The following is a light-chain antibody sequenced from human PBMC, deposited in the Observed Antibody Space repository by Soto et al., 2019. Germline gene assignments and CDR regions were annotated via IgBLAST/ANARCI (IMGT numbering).Light chain of an antibody. CDR2: AVS. CDR3: SSYAGSNNFV. J-gene: IGLJ1*01. CDR1: SGDIGAYIY. V-gene: IGLV2-8*01. Sequence: QSVLTQPPSAPGSPGQSVTISCTGTSGDIGAYIYVSWYQPHPGKAPKLMISAVSRRPSGVPARFSGSKSGNTASLTVSGLQADDEAHYYCSSYAGSNNFVFGTGTKVTVL.